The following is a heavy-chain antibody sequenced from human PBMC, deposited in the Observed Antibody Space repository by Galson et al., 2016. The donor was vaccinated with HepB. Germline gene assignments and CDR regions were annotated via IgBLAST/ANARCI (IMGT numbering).Heavy chain of an antibody. CDR3: ARDRGGSAGAFNWFDP. CDR2: IKGDGTIT. CDR1: GFTFSTNW. J-gene: IGHJ5*02. D-gene: IGHD3-10*01. Sequence: SLRLSCAASGFTFSTNWMHWVRQAPGKGLVWVSRIKGDGTITDYADSVKGRFTISRDNAENTLYLQMNSLRVEDTAAYYCARDRGGSAGAFNWFDPWGQGTLVTVSS. V-gene: IGHV3-74*01.